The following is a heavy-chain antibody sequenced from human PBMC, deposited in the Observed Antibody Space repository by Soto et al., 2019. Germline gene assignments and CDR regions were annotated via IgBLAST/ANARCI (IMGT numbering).Heavy chain of an antibody. D-gene: IGHD3-22*01. J-gene: IGHJ3*02. Sequence: PGESLKISCEGSGYRFSNYWIGWVRLMPGKGLEWMGIIYPGDSDTRYSPSFQGQVTISADKSINTAYLQWSSLKASDTAMYFCARQGLHYDSYGYQLDALDIWGQGTTVTVSS. V-gene: IGHV5-51*01. CDR2: IYPGDSDT. CDR3: ARQGLHYDSYGYQLDALDI. CDR1: GYRFSNYW.